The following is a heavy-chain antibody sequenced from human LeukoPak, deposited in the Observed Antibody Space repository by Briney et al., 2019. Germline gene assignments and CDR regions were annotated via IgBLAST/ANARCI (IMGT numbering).Heavy chain of an antibody. CDR1: GFTFSSYG. Sequence: GGSLRLSCAASGFTFSSYGMHWVRQAPGKGLEWVSYISSSGSTIYYADSVKGRFTISRDNAKNSLYLQMNSLRAEDTAVYYCASWTETTMDPFDYWGQGTLVTVSS. CDR2: ISSSGSTI. D-gene: IGHD3-10*01. V-gene: IGHV3-48*04. CDR3: ASWTETTMDPFDY. J-gene: IGHJ4*02.